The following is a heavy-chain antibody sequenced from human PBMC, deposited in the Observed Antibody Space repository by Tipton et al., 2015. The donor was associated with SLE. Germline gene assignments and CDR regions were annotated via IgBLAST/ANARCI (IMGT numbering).Heavy chain of an antibody. CDR2: INPSGASR. CDR1: GYTFTSYY. CDR3: ARDRVVVREVAARIPGY. J-gene: IGHJ4*02. V-gene: IGHV1-46*01. Sequence: QVQLVQSGAEVKEPGASVKVSCKASGYTFTSYYMHWERQAPGQGLEWMGMINPSGASRSYAQKFQGRVTMTRDTSASTVYMELSSLRSEDTAVYYCARDRVVVREVAARIPGYWGQGTLVTVSS. D-gene: IGHD6-6*01.